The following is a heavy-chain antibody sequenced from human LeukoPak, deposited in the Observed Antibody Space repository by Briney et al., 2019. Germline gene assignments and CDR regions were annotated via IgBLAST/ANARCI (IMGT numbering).Heavy chain of an antibody. V-gene: IGHV3-21*01. CDR3: VRRGPNNSGLDY. CDR2: ITSTSTYI. D-gene: IGHD5-12*01. J-gene: IGHJ4*02. Sequence: PGGSLRLSCAASGFTFSSYSFNWVRQAPGKGLKWVASITSTSTYIYYADSVQGRFAVSRDNAKNSLYLQMNSLRAEDTAVFYCVRRGPNNSGLDYRGQGTLVTVSS. CDR1: GFTFSSYS.